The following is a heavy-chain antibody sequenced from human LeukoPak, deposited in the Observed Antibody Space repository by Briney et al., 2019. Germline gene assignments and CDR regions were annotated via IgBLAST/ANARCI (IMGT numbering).Heavy chain of an antibody. V-gene: IGHV1-24*01. J-gene: IGHJ4*02. D-gene: IGHD1-7*01. CDR2: FDPEDGEP. CDR3: ATGCAGTTCLLDY. CDR1: GYTLTELS. Sequence: GASVKVSCKVSGYTLTELSMHWVRQAPGKGLEWMGGFDPEDGEPIYARKFQGRVTMTEDTSTDTAYMELSSLRSEDTAVYYCATGCAGTTCLLDYWGQGTLVTVSS.